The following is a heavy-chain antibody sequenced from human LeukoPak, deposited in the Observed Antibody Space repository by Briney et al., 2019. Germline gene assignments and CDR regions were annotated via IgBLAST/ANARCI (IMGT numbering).Heavy chain of an antibody. J-gene: IGHJ4*02. D-gene: IGHD6-13*01. CDR3: ARVWTSSWYGSDY. V-gene: IGHV3-74*01. Sequence: GGSLRLSCADSGFTFSSHWMHWVRQAPGKGLVWVSRIKYDASSTSYADSVKGRFTISRDNSKNTLYLQMNSLTGEDTAVYYCARVWTSSWYGSDYWGQGTLVTVSS. CDR1: GFTFSSHW. CDR2: IKYDASST.